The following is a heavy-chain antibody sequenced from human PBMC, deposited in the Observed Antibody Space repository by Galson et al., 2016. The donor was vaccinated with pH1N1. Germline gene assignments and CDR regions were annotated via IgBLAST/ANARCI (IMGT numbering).Heavy chain of an antibody. CDR3: ARRYFDY. D-gene: IGHD3-9*01. V-gene: IGHV3-53*01. CDR1: GFLVTANY. Sequence: SLRLSCAASGFLVTANYMSWVRQAPGKGLEWVSIMYRNGDTYYTDSLEGRFTISRDNAKNSLYLQMNNLRDEDTAMYFCARRYFDYWGQGALVTVSS. CDR2: MYRNGDT. J-gene: IGHJ4*02.